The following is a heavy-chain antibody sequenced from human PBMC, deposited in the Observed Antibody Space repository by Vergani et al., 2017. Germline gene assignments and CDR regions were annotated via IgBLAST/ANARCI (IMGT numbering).Heavy chain of an antibody. CDR1: GFTVSSNY. CDR3: ARDRVDIVATTTYYYDYYGMDV. Sequence: EVQLVESGGGLVQPGGSLRLSCAASGFTVSSNYMSWVRQAPGQGLEWVSVIYSGGSTYYADSVKGRFTISRHNSKNTMYLQMNSLRAEDTAVYYCARDRVDIVATTTYYYDYYGMDVWGQGTTVTVSS. J-gene: IGHJ6*02. CDR2: IYSGGST. V-gene: IGHV3-53*04. D-gene: IGHD5-12*01.